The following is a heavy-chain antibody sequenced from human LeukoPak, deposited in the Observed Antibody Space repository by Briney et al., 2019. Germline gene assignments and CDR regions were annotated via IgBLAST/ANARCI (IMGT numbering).Heavy chain of an antibody. J-gene: IGHJ4*02. D-gene: IGHD5-18*01. Sequence: GGSLRLSCAASGFTFSSYAMHWVRQAPGKGLEWVAVISYDGSNKYYADSVKGRFTISGDNSKNTLYLQMNSLRAEDTAVYYCARDLGVDTAMGEGFFDYWGQGTLVTVSS. V-gene: IGHV3-30*01. CDR1: GFTFSSYA. CDR3: ARDLGVDTAMGEGFFDY. CDR2: ISYDGSNK.